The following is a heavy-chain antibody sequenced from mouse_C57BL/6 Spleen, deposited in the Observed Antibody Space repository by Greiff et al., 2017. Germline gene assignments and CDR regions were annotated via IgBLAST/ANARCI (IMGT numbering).Heavy chain of an antibody. CDR3: ESDYLFAY. D-gene: IGHD2-4*01. CDR1: GYSFTDYN. Sequence: VQLQQSGPELVKPGASVKISCKASGYSFTDYNMNWVKQSHGKSLEWIGVINPNYGTTSYNQKFKGKAKLTVDQSSSTAYMQLSSLTSEDSAVYYFESDYLFAYWGQGTLVTVAA. J-gene: IGHJ3*01. CDR2: INPNYGTT. V-gene: IGHV1-39*01.